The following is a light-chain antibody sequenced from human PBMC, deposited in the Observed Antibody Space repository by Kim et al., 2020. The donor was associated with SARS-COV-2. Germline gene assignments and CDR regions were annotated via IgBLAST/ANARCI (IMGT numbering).Light chain of an antibody. CDR2: ATS. Sequence: AIQMTQSPSSLSASVGDRVTITCRASQGIRNDLGWYQQKPGRAPNLLIYATSTLQSGVPSRFSGSGSGTDFTLTISSLQPEDVATYYWLQDYDYPLTFGGGTKVDIK. CDR3: LQDYDYPLT. J-gene: IGKJ4*01. CDR1: QGIRND. V-gene: IGKV1-6*01.